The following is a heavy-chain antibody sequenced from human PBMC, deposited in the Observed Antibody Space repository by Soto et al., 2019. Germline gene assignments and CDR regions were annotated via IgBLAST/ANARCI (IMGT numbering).Heavy chain of an antibody. D-gene: IGHD4-17*01. J-gene: IGHJ4*02. CDR1: GYTFTSYD. CDR2: MNPNSGNT. CDR3: ARTLYGDNVDY. V-gene: IGHV1-8*01. Sequence: QVQLVQSGAEVKQPGASVKVSFKASGYTFTSYDINWVRQATGQGLEWMGWMNPNSGNTGYAQKLQGRVTMTMKTSRSTAYIELSSLSSEDTAVYYCARTLYGDNVDYWGQGTLVTVSS.